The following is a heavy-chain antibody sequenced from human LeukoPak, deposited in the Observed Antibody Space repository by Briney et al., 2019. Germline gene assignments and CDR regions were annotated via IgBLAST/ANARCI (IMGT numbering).Heavy chain of an antibody. CDR3: ARGRRGTMIVVATPIYYYYYMDV. V-gene: IGHV1-8*01. CDR2: MNPHSGNT. Sequence: GASVKVSCKASGYTFTSYDINWVRQATGQGLEWMGWMNPHSGNTGYAQKFQGRVTMTRNTSISTAYMELSSLRSEDTAVYYCARGRRGTMIVVATPIYYYYYMDVWGKGTTVTVSS. D-gene: IGHD3-22*01. CDR1: GYTFTSYD. J-gene: IGHJ6*03.